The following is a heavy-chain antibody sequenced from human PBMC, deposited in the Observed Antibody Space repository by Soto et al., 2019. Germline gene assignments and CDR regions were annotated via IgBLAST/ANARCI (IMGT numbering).Heavy chain of an antibody. CDR1: GYTFTSYY. Sequence: ASVKVSCKASGYTFTSYYIHWVRQAPGQGLEWMGIFNPTGDTASYAQKLQGRVTMTRDTSTGTAYMELGSLRSEDTAVYYCARGGRIVDTGIGYYYYHAMDVWGQGTSVTVSS. D-gene: IGHD5-18*01. V-gene: IGHV1-46*01. CDR3: ARGGRIVDTGIGYYYYHAMDV. CDR2: FNPTGDTA. J-gene: IGHJ6*02.